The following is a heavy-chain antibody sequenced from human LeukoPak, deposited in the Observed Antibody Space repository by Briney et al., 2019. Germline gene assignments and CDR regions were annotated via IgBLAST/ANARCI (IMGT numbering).Heavy chain of an antibody. J-gene: IGHJ4*02. CDR3: ARAVSRLGEGDY. V-gene: IGHV3-30*03. CDR2: ISYDGSNK. Sequence: GGSLRLSCAASGFTFSSYGMHWVRQAPGKGLEWVAVISYDGSNKYYADSVKGRFTISRDHSKNTLYLQMNSLRAEDTAVYYCARAVSRLGEGDYWGQGTLVTVSS. D-gene: IGHD5/OR15-5a*01. CDR1: GFTFSSYG.